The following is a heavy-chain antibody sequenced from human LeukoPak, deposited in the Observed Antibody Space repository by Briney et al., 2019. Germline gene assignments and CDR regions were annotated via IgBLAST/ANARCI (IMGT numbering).Heavy chain of an antibody. V-gene: IGHV3-7*01. CDR2: IKQDGSKI. Sequence: GGSLRLSCAASGFTFSHYWMIWVRQAPGKGLEWVANIKQDGSKIYYVDSVKGRFTISRDNAKNSLYLQMNSLRAEDTAVYYCARDHEGGFDMWGQGTMVTVS. J-gene: IGHJ3*02. D-gene: IGHD2-15*01. CDR1: GFTFSHYW. CDR3: ARDHEGGFDM.